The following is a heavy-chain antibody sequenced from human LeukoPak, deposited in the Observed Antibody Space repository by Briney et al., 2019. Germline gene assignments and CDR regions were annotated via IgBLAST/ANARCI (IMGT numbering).Heavy chain of an antibody. D-gene: IGHD2-21*02. V-gene: IGHV4-4*07. CDR3: ARGNCGGDCSSYYMDV. CDR1: GGSISSYY. Sequence: PSETLSLTCTVSGGSISSYYWSWIRQPAGKGLEWIGRIYTSGSTNYNPSLKSRVTMSVDTSKNQFSLKLSSVTAADTAVYYCARGNCGGDCSSYYMDVWGKGTTVTVSS. CDR2: IYTSGST. J-gene: IGHJ6*03.